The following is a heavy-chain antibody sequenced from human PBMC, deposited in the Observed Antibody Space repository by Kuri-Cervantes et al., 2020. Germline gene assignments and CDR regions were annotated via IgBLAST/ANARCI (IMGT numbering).Heavy chain of an antibody. V-gene: IGHV1-8*03. Sequence: ASVKVSCKASGYTFTSYDINWVRQATGQGLEWMGWMNPNSGNTGYAQKFQGRVTITADKSTSTAYMELSSLRSEDTAVYYCARVVTIFGVDNIGHDYWGQGTLVTVSS. D-gene: IGHD3-3*01. CDR1: GYTFTSYD. J-gene: IGHJ4*02. CDR2: MNPNSGNT. CDR3: ARVVTIFGVDNIGHDY.